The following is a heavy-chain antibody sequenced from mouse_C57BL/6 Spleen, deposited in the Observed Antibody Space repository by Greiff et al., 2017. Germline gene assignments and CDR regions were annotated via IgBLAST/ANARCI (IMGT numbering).Heavy chain of an antibody. Sequence: QVQLQQPGTELVKPGASVKLSCKASGYTFTSYWMHWVKQRPGQGLEWIGNINPGNGGTNYNEKFKSKATLTVDKSSSTAYMQLSSLTSEDSAVYYCAMGVYYYGSSFPGFAYWGQGTLVTVSA. CDR3: AMGVYYYGSSFPGFAY. J-gene: IGHJ3*01. D-gene: IGHD1-1*01. V-gene: IGHV1-53*01. CDR2: INPGNGGT. CDR1: GYTFTSYW.